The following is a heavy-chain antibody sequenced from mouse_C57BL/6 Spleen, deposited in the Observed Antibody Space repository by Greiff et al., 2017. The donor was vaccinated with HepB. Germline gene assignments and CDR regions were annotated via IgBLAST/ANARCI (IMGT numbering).Heavy chain of an antibody. J-gene: IGHJ4*01. CDR2: INPNNGGT. Sequence: VQLQQSGPELVKPGASVKISCKASGYTFTDYYMNWVKQSHGKSLEWIGDINPNNGGTSYNQKFKGKATLTVDKSSSTAYMELRSLTSEDSAVYYCATYGLYYAMDYWGQGTSVTVSS. CDR3: ATYGLYYAMDY. CDR1: GYTFTDYY. D-gene: IGHD1-1*02. V-gene: IGHV1-26*01.